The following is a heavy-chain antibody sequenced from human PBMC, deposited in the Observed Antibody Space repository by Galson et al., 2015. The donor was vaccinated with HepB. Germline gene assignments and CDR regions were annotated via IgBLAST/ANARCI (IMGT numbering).Heavy chain of an antibody. CDR2: ISGSGGST. CDR1: GFTFSSYA. Sequence: SLRLSCAASGFTFSSYAMSWVRQAPGKGLEWVSAISGSGGSTYYADSVKGRFTISRDNSKNTLYLQMNSLRAEDTAVYYCAFGSYEYGGWLRFDYWGQGTLVTVSS. D-gene: IGHD5-18*01. J-gene: IGHJ4*02. V-gene: IGHV3-23*01. CDR3: AFGSYEYGGWLRFDY.